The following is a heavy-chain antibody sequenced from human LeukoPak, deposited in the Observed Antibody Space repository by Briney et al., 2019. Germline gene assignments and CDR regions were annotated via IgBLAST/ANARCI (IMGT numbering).Heavy chain of an antibody. CDR2: IYPGDSDT. D-gene: IGHD4-17*01. Sequence: GESLKISCQGSGYSFTSYWIGWVRQKPGKGLEWMGIIYPGDSDTRYSPSFQGQVTISADKSISTAYLQWSSVKASETAIYYCARHTGSVGAMDVWGQGTSITVSS. J-gene: IGHJ6*02. CDR1: GYSFTSYW. V-gene: IGHV5-51*01. CDR3: ARHTGSVGAMDV.